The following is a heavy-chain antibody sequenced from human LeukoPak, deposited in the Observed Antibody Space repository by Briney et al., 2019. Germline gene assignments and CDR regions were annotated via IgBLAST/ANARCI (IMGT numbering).Heavy chain of an antibody. D-gene: IGHD5-24*01. J-gene: IGHJ4*02. V-gene: IGHV3-11*01. Sequence: GRSLRLSCAASGFTFSDYYMSWIRQAPGKGLEWVSYISSSGSTIYYTDSVKGRFTISRDNAKNSLYLQMNSLRAEDTAVYYCARAGDGYNYPDYFDYWGREPWSPSPQ. CDR1: GFTFSDYY. CDR2: ISSSGSTI. CDR3: ARAGDGYNYPDYFDY.